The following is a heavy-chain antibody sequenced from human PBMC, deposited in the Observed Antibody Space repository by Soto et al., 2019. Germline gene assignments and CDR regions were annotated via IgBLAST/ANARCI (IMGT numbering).Heavy chain of an antibody. V-gene: IGHV3-23*01. J-gene: IGHJ4*02. CDR1: GFTFSSYA. CDR2: ISDSGVST. CDR3: AKRVYSSGWTGGFEY. D-gene: IGHD6-19*01. Sequence: EVQLLESGGGLVQPGGSLRLSCAASGFTFSSYAMSWVRQAPGKGLEWVSGISDSGVSTYYADSVKGRFTISRDISKNTLYVQMNSLRVEDSAVYYCAKRVYSSGWTGGFEYWGQGTLVTVSS.